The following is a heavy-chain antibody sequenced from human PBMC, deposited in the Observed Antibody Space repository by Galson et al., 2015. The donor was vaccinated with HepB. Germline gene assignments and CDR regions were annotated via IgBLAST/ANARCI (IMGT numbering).Heavy chain of an antibody. CDR3: ARAAHCSSSSCYNYYYYYGMDV. J-gene: IGHJ6*02. CDR2: ISYDGSNK. CDR1: GSTFSSFA. D-gene: IGHD2-2*01. V-gene: IGHV3-30-3*01. Sequence: LRLSCAASGSTFSSFAFHWVRQAPGKGLEWVAVISYDGSNKYYADSVKGQFTISRDNSQNTLYLQMNSLRAEDTAVYYCARAAHCSSSSCYNYYYYYGMDVWGQGTTVTVSS.